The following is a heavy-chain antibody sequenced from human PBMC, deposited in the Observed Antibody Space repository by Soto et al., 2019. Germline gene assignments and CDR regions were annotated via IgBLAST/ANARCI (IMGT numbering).Heavy chain of an antibody. Sequence: ASVPVSCLASVYTFNRYYILCVRQDPGQGLEWMGIINPSGGSTSYAQKFQGRVTMTRDTSTSTVYMELSSLRAEDTAVYYCARDARGELRLPDPDYWGQGNLVTVSS. J-gene: IGHJ4*02. CDR1: VYTFNRYY. V-gene: IGHV1-46*02. CDR2: INPSGGST. D-gene: IGHD5-18*01. CDR3: ARDARGELRLPDPDY.